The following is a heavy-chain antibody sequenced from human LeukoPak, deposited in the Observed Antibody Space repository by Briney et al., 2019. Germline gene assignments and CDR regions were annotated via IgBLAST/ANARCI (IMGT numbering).Heavy chain of an antibody. CDR2: ITMDGRTT. CDR1: GFTFSSYG. Sequence: GGSLRLSCAASGFTFSSYGMHWVRQAPGKGLVWVSRITMDGRTTRYADSVKGRFTISRDNAKNTLYLQMNSPRVEDTAVYYCTRGGSSGSVDYWGQGTLVTVSS. V-gene: IGHV3-74*01. D-gene: IGHD3-10*01. J-gene: IGHJ4*02. CDR3: TRGGSSGSVDY.